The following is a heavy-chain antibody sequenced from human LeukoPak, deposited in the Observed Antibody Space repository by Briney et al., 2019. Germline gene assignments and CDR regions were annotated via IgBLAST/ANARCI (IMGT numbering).Heavy chain of an antibody. CDR1: GGSISTYY. V-gene: IGHV4-59*08. CDR3: ARHWSYCGGDCRLDY. CDR2: IYYSGST. Sequence: SETLSLTCTVSGGSISTYYWSWIRQPPGKGLEWIGYIYYSGSTNYNPSLKSRVTISLDTSNNQFSLKLSSVTAADTAVYYCARHWSYCGGDCRLDYWGQGILVTVSS. J-gene: IGHJ4*02. D-gene: IGHD2-21*01.